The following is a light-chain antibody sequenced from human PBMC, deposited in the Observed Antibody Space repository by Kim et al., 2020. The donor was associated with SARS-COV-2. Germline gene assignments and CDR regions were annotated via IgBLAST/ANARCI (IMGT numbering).Light chain of an antibody. Sequence: SVSPGERVTLAGRASQSVGSSVAWYQHKPGQGPRLLVYGAYTRATGVPVRFIGSGSETEFTLTITSLQTEDVAVYCCQQYNHWISFGQGTRLEIK. CDR3: QQYNHWIS. V-gene: IGKV3-15*01. CDR2: GAY. J-gene: IGKJ5*01. CDR1: QSVGSS.